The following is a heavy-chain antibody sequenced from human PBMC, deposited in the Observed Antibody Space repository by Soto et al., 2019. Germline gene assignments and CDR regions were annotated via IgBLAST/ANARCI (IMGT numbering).Heavy chain of an antibody. CDR2: IIPIFGTA. CDR1: GGTFSSYA. CDR3: ARDRYCSSTSCPHLYYYYYYGMDV. V-gene: IGHV1-69*13. J-gene: IGHJ6*02. Sequence: SVKVSCKASGGTFSSYAISWVRQAPGQGLEWMGGIIPIFGTANYAQKFQGRVTITADESTSTAYMELSSLRSEDTAVYYCARDRYCSSTSCPHLYYYYYYGMDVWGQGTTVTVSS. D-gene: IGHD2-2*01.